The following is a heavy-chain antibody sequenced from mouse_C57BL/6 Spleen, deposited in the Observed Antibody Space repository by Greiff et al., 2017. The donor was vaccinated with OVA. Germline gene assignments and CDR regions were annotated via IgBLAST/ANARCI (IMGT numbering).Heavy chain of an antibody. CDR2: ISYDGSN. D-gene: IGHD2-3*01. CDR1: GYSITSGYY. V-gene: IGHV3-6*01. J-gene: IGHJ3*01. CDR3: ASLYDGFVAD. Sequence: EVKLLESGPGLVKPSQSLSLTCSVTGYSITSGYYWNWIRQFTGNQLEWMGYISYDGSNNYNPSLKNRTSITRDTSKNQLFLKLNSVTTEDAATYDCASLYDGFVADWGQGTMVTVSA.